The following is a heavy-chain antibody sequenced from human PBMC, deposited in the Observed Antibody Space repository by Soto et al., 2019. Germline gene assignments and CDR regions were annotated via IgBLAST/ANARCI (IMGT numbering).Heavy chain of an antibody. Sequence: SSVKVSCKASGGTFSSYAISWVRQAPGQGLEWMGWISAYNGNTNYAQKLQGRVTMTTDTSKSKANKELRSLRSDDTAVYYCARGMGSYYDFWSGYPIRGLAVSGQRTTVIVSS. J-gene: IGHJ6*02. V-gene: IGHV1-18*01. CDR1: GGTFSSYA. D-gene: IGHD3-3*01. CDR2: ISAYNGNT. CDR3: ARGMGSYYDFWSGYPIRGLAV.